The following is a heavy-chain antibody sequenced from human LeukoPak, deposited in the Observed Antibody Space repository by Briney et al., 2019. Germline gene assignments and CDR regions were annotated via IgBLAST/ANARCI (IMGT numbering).Heavy chain of an antibody. CDR2: ISSSGTTI. CDR3: ASPRGVNR. J-gene: IGHJ4*02. CDR1: GFTFSDYY. V-gene: IGHV3-11*01. D-gene: IGHD3-10*01. Sequence: SLRLSCAASGFTFSDYYMSWIRQPPGKGLEWVSYISSSGTTIYYADSVRGRFTVSRDNAKNSLYLQMDSLSAEDTAVYYCASPRGVNRWGQGTLVTVSS.